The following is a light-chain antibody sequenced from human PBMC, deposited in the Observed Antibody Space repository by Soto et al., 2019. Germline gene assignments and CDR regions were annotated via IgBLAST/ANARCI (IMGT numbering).Light chain of an antibody. J-gene: IGKJ1*01. V-gene: IGKV1-27*01. CDR1: QGISSY. Sequence: DLQMTQSPSSLSASVGVRVTITCRASQGISSYLAWYQQKPGKVPKLLIYAASTLQSGVPSRFSGSGSGTDFTLTISSLQPEDVATYYCQKYNSAPWTFGQGTKVEIK. CDR3: QKYNSAPWT. CDR2: AAS.